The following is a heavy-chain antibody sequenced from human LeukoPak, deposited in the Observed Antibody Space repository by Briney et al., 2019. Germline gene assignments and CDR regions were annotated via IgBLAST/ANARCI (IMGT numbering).Heavy chain of an antibody. D-gene: IGHD6-13*01. V-gene: IGHV1-18*01. CDR2: ISAYNGNT. Sequence: ASVKVSCKASGYTFTSYGISWVRQAPGQGLEWMGWISAYNGNTNYAQKLQGRVTMTTDTSTSTGYMELSSLRSEDTAVYYCATETTDPSNWYLETWFDPWGQGTLVTVSS. CDR1: GYTFTSYG. J-gene: IGHJ5*02. CDR3: ATETTDPSNWYLETWFDP.